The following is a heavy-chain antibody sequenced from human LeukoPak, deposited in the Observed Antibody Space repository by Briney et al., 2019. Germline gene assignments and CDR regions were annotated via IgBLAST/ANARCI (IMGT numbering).Heavy chain of an antibody. D-gene: IGHD6-13*01. V-gene: IGHV4-39*01. Sequence: PSETLSLTCTVSGGSISSGSYYWGWIRQPPGKGLEWIGSIDYTGTTYYNPSLKSRVTISVDTSKNQFSLKLSSVTAADTALYYCVRRGQAAASKGAFDYWGQGTLVTVSS. CDR2: IDYTGTT. CDR3: VRRGQAAASKGAFDY. J-gene: IGHJ4*02. CDR1: GGSISSGSYY.